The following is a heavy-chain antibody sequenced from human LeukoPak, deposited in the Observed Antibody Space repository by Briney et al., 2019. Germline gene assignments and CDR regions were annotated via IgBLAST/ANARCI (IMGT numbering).Heavy chain of an antibody. CDR2: ISPKSGGT. V-gene: IGHV1-2*02. D-gene: IGHD6-19*01. Sequence: ASVKVSCKASGYTFTNFYIHWVRQAPGQGLEWMGWISPKSGGTIYAQKFQGRVTMTRDTSIFTVYMELNRLESDDTAVYFCAKGRVVAGTKTLGYHWFDPWGQGTLVTVSS. J-gene: IGHJ5*02. CDR1: GYTFTNFY. CDR3: AKGRVVAGTKTLGYHWFDP.